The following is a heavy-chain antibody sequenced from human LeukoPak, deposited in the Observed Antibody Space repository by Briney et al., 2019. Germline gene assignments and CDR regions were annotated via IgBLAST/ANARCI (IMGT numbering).Heavy chain of an antibody. CDR2: INNDGSST. CDR1: GFTFSSYW. CDR3: ARTKKVVPAAIPYYYMDV. V-gene: IGHV3-74*01. J-gene: IGHJ6*03. D-gene: IGHD2-2*01. Sequence: GGSLRLSCAASGFTFSSYWMHWVRQAPGKGLVWVSRINNDGSSTSYADSVKGRFTISRDNAKNTLYLQMNSLRAEDTAVYYCARTKKVVPAAIPYYYMDVWGKGTTVTVSS.